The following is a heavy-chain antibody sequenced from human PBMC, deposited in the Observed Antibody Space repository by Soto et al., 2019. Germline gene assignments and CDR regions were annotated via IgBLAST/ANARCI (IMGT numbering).Heavy chain of an antibody. D-gene: IGHD6-13*01. V-gene: IGHV3-23*04. J-gene: IGHJ6*02. CDR1: GFTFDSCV. Sequence: DVQLVESGGDLVQPGGSLRLSCAASGFTFDSCVMSWVRQAPGKGLEWLSLISGSGRYTDYADSVKGRFTISRDNSKNTLYLQMNSLRVEDTAVYYCAKDPPSERMQPDYGMDVWGQGTTVTLSS. CDR3: AKDPPSERMQPDYGMDV. CDR2: ISGSGRYT.